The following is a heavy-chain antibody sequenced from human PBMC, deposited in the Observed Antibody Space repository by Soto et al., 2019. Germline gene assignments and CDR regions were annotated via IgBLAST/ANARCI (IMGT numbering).Heavy chain of an antibody. J-gene: IGHJ6*02. CDR1: GYSFTGYW. V-gene: IGHV5-51*01. D-gene: IGHD5-18*01. Sequence: PGESLKISCETSGYSFTGYWIGWVRQMSGKGLEWVGIIFPGDSQARYSPSFQGQVTMSVDKSITAAYLQWSSLKASDTATYYCARQGYSYGLSVGLDVWGQGTTVTVSS. CDR3: ARQGYSYGLSVGLDV. CDR2: IFPGDSQA.